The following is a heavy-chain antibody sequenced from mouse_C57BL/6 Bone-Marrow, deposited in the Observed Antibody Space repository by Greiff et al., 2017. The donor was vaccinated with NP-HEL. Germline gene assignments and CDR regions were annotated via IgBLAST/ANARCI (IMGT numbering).Heavy chain of an antibody. CDR3: ARDYSNFYWYFDV. V-gene: IGHV1-43*01. CDR1: GYSFTGYY. D-gene: IGHD2-5*01. Sequence: VQLQQSGPELVKPGASVKISCKASGYSFTGYYMHWVKQSSEKSLEWIGEINPSTGGTSYNQKFKGKATLTVDKSSSTAYMRLKSLTSEDSAVYYCARDYSNFYWYFDVWGTGTTVTVSS. J-gene: IGHJ1*03. CDR2: INPSTGGT.